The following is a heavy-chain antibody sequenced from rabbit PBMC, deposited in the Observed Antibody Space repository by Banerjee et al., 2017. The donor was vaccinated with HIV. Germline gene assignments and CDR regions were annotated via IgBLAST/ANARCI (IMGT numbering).Heavy chain of an antibody. Sequence: QSLEESGGDLVKPGASLTLTCTASGFTLSSYWMCWVRQAPGKGLELIACIHTNSDKTHYASWAKGRFTISKTSSTTVTLQMTSLTAADTATYFCARDQYSYGDAGAEFSLWGPGTLVTVS. CDR1: GFTLSSYW. V-gene: IGHV1S40*01. J-gene: IGHJ4*01. D-gene: IGHD6-1*01. CDR2: IHTNSDKT. CDR3: ARDQYSYGDAGAEFSL.